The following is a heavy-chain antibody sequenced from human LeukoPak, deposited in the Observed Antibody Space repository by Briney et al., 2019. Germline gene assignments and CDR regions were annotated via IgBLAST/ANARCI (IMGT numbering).Heavy chain of an antibody. CDR3: ARGPRWDPHFDY. D-gene: IGHD1-26*01. CDR1: RYTFTGYY. CDR2: INPNSGDT. J-gene: IGHJ4*02. V-gene: IGHV1-2*02. Sequence: ASVKVSCKASRYTFTGYYMHWVRQAPGQGLEWMGWINPNSGDTNSAQKFQGRVTMTRDTSISTAYMELSRLRFDDTAVYYCARGPRWDPHFDYWGQGTLVTVSS.